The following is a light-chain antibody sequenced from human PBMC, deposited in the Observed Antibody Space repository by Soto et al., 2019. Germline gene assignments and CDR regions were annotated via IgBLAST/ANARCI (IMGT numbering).Light chain of an antibody. V-gene: IGKV4-1*01. CDR2: WAS. J-gene: IGKJ4*01. CDR1: QTVLFSSKNKNY. Sequence: DIVMTQSPDSLAVSLGERATINCKSSQTVLFSSKNKNYLAWYQQKSGQPPKLLIYWASIRESGVPDRFSGSGSGTDFTLTISSLQAGDVAVYYCQQYYSTPLTFGGGTKVEMK. CDR3: QQYYSTPLT.